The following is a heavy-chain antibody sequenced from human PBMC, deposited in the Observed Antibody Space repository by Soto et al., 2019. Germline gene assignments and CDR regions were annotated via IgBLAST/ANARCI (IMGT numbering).Heavy chain of an antibody. CDR3: ARGRFRIAAAFRWFDP. Sequence: SETLSLTCTVSGGSISSYYWSWIRQPPGEGLEWIGYIYYSGSTNYNPSLKSRVTISVDTSKNQFSLKLSSVTAADTAVYYCARGRFRIAAAFRWFDPWGQGTLVTVSS. D-gene: IGHD6-13*01. CDR1: GGSISSYY. V-gene: IGHV4-59*08. CDR2: IYYSGST. J-gene: IGHJ5*02.